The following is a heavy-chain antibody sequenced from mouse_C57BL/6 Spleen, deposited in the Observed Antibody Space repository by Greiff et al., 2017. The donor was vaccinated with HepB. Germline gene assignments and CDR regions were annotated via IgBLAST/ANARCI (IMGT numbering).Heavy chain of an antibody. CDR2: ISGGGGNT. CDR3: ARLSDYYFDY. V-gene: IGHV5-9*01. Sequence: EVMLVESGGGLVKPGGSLKLSCAASGFTFSSYTMSWVRQTPEKRLEWVATISGGGGNTYYPDSVKGRFTISRDNAKHTLYLQMSSLRSEDTALYYCARLSDYYFDYWGQGTTLTVSS. CDR1: GFTFSSYT. J-gene: IGHJ2*01.